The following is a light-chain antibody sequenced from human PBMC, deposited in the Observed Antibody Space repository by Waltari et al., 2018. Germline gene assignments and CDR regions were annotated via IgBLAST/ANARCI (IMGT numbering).Light chain of an antibody. Sequence: DIQMTQSPSSLSASVGDRVTITCRASQSISSYLNWYQQRPGKAPKLLIYAASSLESGVPSRFSGSGSGTDFTLTISSLQPEDFTTYYCQQSYITPYTFGQETKLEIK. CDR1: QSISSY. J-gene: IGKJ2*01. CDR3: QQSYITPYT. CDR2: AAS. V-gene: IGKV1-39*01.